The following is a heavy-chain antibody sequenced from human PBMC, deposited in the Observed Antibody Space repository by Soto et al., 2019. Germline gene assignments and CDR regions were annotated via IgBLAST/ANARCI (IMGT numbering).Heavy chain of an antibody. CDR2: MNPNSGNT. V-gene: IGHV1-8*01. CDR3: AGEKSYGYADY. CDR1: GYSFTSYD. J-gene: IGHJ4*02. Sequence: QVQLVQSGAEVKKPGASVKVSCKASGYSFTSYDINWVRQATGQGLEWMGWMNPNSGNTGYAQKYQGRVTMTSKTAISKAYMELSSLRSEDTAVYYCAGEKSYGYADYWGQGTLVTVSS. D-gene: IGHD5-18*01.